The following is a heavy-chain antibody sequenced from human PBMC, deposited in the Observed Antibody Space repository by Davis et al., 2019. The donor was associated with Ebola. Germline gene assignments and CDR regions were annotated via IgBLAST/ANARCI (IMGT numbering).Heavy chain of an antibody. V-gene: IGHV1-18*04. CDR2: ISAYNGNT. D-gene: IGHD1-26*01. Sequence: AASVKVSCKASGYTFTSYGISWVRQAPGQGLEWMGWISAYNGNTNYAQKLQGRVTMTTDTSTSTAYMELRSLRSDDTAVYYCARGRILVYSGSYWSGTDYFDYWGQGTLVTVSS. CDR1: GYTFTSYG. CDR3: ARGRILVYSGSYWSGTDYFDY. J-gene: IGHJ4*02.